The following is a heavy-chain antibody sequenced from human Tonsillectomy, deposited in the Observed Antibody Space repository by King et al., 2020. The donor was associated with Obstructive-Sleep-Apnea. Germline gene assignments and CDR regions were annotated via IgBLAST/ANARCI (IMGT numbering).Heavy chain of an antibody. Sequence: QVQLQESGPGLLKPSQTLSLTCTVSGGSISSGDYYWSWIRQPPGKGLEWIGYIHYSGSTYTHPSLKTRASMSVDTSKNQFSLKLRSVTASDTAVYYCARDGPDDDDDAFDVWGQGTMVTVSS. J-gene: IGHJ3*01. CDR2: IHYSGST. CDR3: ARDGPDDDDDAFDV. CDR1: GGSISSGDYY. D-gene: IGHD3-3*01. V-gene: IGHV4-30-4*01.